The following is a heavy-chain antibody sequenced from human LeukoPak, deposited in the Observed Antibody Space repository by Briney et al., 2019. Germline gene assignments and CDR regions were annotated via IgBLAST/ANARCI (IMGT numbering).Heavy chain of an antibody. CDR1: GFTVSSNY. D-gene: IGHD2-15*01. CDR3: ARGGYCSGGSCYSHWGTFDI. V-gene: IGHV3-53*01. CDR2: IYSSGST. J-gene: IGHJ3*02. Sequence: PGGSLRLSCAASGFTVSSNYMSWVRQAPGKGLEWVSVIYSSGSTYYADSVKGRFTISRDNSKNTLYLQMSSLRAEDTAIYYCARGGYCSGGSCYSHWGTFDIWGQGTMVTVSS.